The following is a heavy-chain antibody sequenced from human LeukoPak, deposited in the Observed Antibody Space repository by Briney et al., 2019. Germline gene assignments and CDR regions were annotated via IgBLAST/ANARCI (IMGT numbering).Heavy chain of an antibody. Sequence: PGGSLGLSCAASGFTFSSYSMNWVRQAPGKGLEWVSSISSSSSYIYYADSVKGRFTISRDNAKNSLYLQMNSLRAEDTAVYYCAREGRCSSTSCYYDYWGQGTLVTVSS. J-gene: IGHJ4*02. CDR1: GFTFSSYS. CDR3: AREGRCSSTSCYYDY. CDR2: ISSSSSYI. D-gene: IGHD2-2*01. V-gene: IGHV3-21*04.